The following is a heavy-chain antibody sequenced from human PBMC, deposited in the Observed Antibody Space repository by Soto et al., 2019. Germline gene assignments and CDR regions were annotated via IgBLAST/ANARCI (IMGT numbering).Heavy chain of an antibody. CDR3: AKGALGYCSSTSCYGLNWFDP. D-gene: IGHD2-2*01. CDR2: INHSGST. V-gene: IGHV4-34*01. CDR1: GGSFSGYY. Sequence: PSETLSLTCAVYGGSFSGYYWSWIRQPPGKGLEWIGEINHSGSTNYNPSLKSRVTISVDTSKNQFSLKLSSVTAADTAVYYCAKGALGYCSSTSCYGLNWFDPWGQGTLVTVSS. J-gene: IGHJ5*02.